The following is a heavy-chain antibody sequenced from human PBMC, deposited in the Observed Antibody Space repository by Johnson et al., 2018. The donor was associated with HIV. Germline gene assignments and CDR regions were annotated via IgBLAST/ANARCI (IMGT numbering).Heavy chain of an antibody. V-gene: IGHV3-15*01. CDR3: AKSPSQLGSAFDI. CDR1: GFTFSDYY. CDR2: IKSETDGETI. J-gene: IGHJ3*02. Sequence: VQLVESGGGLVKPGGSLRLSCVASGFTFSDYYMTWVRQAPGKGLEWVGRIKSETDGETIDYAAPVKGRFTISRDDSKNTLYLQMNSLRAEDTAVYYCAKSPSQLGSAFDIWGQGTMVTVSS. D-gene: IGHD2-2*01.